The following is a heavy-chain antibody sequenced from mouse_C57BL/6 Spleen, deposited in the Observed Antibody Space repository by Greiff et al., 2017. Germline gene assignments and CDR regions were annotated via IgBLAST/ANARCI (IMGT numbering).Heavy chain of an antibody. CDR2: INYDGSST. CDR1: GFTFSDYY. CDR3: AREDGYWGFAY. Sequence: DVQLQESEGGLVQPGSSMKLSCTASGFTFSDYYMAWVRQVPEKGLEWVANINYDGSSTYYLDSLKSRFIISRDNAKNILYLQMSSLKSEDTATYYCAREDGYWGFAYWGQGTLVTVSA. J-gene: IGHJ3*01. D-gene: IGHD2-3*01. V-gene: IGHV5-16*01.